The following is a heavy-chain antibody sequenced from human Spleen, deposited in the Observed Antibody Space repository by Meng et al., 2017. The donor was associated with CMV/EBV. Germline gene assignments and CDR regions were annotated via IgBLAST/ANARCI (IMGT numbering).Heavy chain of an antibody. CDR3: ARHGSHYYYYGMDV. D-gene: IGHD5-24*01. V-gene: IGHV4-38-2*02. CDR1: GYSISSGYY. Sequence: SETLSLTCTVSGYSISSGYYWGWIRQPPGKGLEWIGSIYYSGSTYYNPSLKSRVTISVDTSKNQFSLKLSSVTAADTAVYYCARHGSHYYYYGMDVWGQGTTVTVSS. CDR2: IYYSGST. J-gene: IGHJ6*02.